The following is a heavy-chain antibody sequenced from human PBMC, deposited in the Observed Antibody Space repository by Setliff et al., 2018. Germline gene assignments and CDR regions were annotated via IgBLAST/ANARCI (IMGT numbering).Heavy chain of an antibody. CDR3: ARGGTFRYFDF. CDR1: DGSSSSHY. V-gene: IGHV4-59*11. Sequence: SETLSLTCTVSDGSSSSHYWSWIRQPPGKGLEWIGYIHFSGTTNYSPSLRSRLTISVDTSKNQFSLKLRSVTAADTAVYYCARGGTFRYFDFWGQGAPVTVSS. J-gene: IGHJ4*02. CDR2: IHFSGTT. D-gene: IGHD5-12*01.